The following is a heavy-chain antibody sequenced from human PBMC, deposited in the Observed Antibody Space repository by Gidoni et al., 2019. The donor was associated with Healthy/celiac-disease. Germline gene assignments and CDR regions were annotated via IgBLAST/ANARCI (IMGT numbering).Heavy chain of an antibody. CDR3: ARDGPSDGSSSPVDY. Sequence: RFTISRDNAKNSLYLQMNSLRAEDTAVYYCARDGPSDGSSSPVDYWGQGTLVTVSS. V-gene: IGHV3-11*06. J-gene: IGHJ4*02. D-gene: IGHD6-13*01.